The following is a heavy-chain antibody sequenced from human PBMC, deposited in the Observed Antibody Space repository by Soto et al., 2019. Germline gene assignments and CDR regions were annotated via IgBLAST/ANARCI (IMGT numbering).Heavy chain of an antibody. J-gene: IGHJ4*02. CDR3: VRSSYSSSWYMDY. Sequence: SATLSLTCTVSGGSISSYYWSWIRQPPGKGLEWIGYIYYSGSTNYNPSLKSRVTISVDTSKNQFSLKLSSVTAADTAVYYCVRSSYSSSWYMDYWGQGTLVTVS. D-gene: IGHD6-13*01. CDR2: IYYSGST. CDR1: GGSISSYY. V-gene: IGHV4-59*01.